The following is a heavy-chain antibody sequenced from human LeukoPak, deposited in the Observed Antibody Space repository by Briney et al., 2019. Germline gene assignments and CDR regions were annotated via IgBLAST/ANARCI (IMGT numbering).Heavy chain of an antibody. CDR2: IKPDGSAK. Sequence: GGSLRLSCAASGFTISSNYMSWVRQAPGKGLEWVANIKPDGSAKYYVDSVKGRFTISRDNAKHSLYLQMDSLRANDTSVYYCARGSGWYSIDDWGQGTLITVSS. V-gene: IGHV3-7*04. CDR1: GFTISSNY. D-gene: IGHD6-19*01. J-gene: IGHJ4*02. CDR3: ARGSGWYSIDD.